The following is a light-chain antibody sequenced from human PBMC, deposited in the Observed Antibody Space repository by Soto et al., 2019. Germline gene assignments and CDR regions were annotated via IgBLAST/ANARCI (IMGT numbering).Light chain of an antibody. V-gene: IGKV3-20*01. CDR2: GAS. J-gene: IGKJ4*01. CDR3: QKYGYSPHT. CDR1: QTVSSSY. Sequence: ELVLTQSPGTLSLSLGERATLSCRASQTVSSSYLAWYQQKPGQAPRLLIYGASSRANGIPDSFSGSGSGTDFTLTISRVEPGVFVMYYCQKYGYSPHTFGGGTKVEIK.